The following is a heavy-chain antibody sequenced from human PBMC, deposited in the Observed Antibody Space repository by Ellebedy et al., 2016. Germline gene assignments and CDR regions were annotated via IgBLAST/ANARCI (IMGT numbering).Heavy chain of an antibody. Sequence: SLKISXAASGFTFDDYAMHWVRQAPGKGLEWVSGISWNSGSIGYADSVKGRFTISRDNAKNSLYLQMNSLRAEDTALYYCAKGVATTSPYYYYYYMDVWGKGTTVTVSS. J-gene: IGHJ6*03. CDR1: GFTFDDYA. CDR3: AKGVATTSPYYYYYYMDV. V-gene: IGHV3-9*01. CDR2: ISWNSGSI. D-gene: IGHD2-15*01.